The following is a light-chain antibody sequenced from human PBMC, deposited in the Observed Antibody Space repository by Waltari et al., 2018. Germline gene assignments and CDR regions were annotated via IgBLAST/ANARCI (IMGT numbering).Light chain of an antibody. CDR2: DVN. Sequence: QSALTQPASVSGSPGQSITISCTGTSSDVGGYNYVSWCQQHPGKAPKLVFYDVNNRPSGVSNRFSGSKSGNTASLTISGLQTEDEADYYCSSYTTSGTWVFGGGTKLAVL. J-gene: IGLJ3*02. CDR3: SSYTTSGTWV. CDR1: SSDVGGYNY. V-gene: IGLV2-14*03.